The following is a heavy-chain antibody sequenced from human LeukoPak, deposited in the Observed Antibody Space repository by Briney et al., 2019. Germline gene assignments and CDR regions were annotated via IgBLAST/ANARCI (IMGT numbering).Heavy chain of an antibody. D-gene: IGHD2-21*01. J-gene: IGHJ3*02. CDR1: GGSISSSSYY. V-gene: IGHV4-61*05. CDR3: ARSVSWGLLVRDDAFDI. Sequence: SETLSLTCTVSGGSISSSSYYWGWLRQPPGKGLEWIGYIHYSGSTNYNPSLKSRVTTSVDTSKKQFSLKLRSVTAADTAVYYCARSVSWGLLVRDDAFDIWGQGTMVTVSS. CDR2: IHYSGST.